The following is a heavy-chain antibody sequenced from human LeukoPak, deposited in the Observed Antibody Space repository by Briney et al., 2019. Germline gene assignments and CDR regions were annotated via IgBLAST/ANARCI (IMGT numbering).Heavy chain of an antibody. CDR2: IYHSGST. V-gene: IGHV4-38-2*02. CDR3: ARVEVGADDFDYFQH. CDR1: SYSISSDYY. D-gene: IGHD1-26*01. Sequence: SETLSLTCTVSSYSISSDYYWGWIRQPPGKGLEWIGTIYHSGSTSYNPSLKSRVTISVDTSKNQFSLKLSSVTAADTAVYYCARVEVGADDFDYFQHWGQGTLVTVSS. J-gene: IGHJ1*01.